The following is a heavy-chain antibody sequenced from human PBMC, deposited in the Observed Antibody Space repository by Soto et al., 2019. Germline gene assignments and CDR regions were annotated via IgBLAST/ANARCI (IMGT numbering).Heavy chain of an antibody. CDR2: IRSKANSYET. J-gene: IGHJ4*02. Sequence: GGSLRLSCAASGFTFSGSAMHWVRQASGKGLEWVGRIRSKANSYETAYAASVKGRFTISRDESKNTAYLQMNSLKTEDTAVYYCTRRGGVNCSSTSCHTYYFDYGGQGTLVTVSP. D-gene: IGHD2-2*01. V-gene: IGHV3-73*01. CDR3: TRRGGVNCSSTSCHTYYFDY. CDR1: GFTFSGSA.